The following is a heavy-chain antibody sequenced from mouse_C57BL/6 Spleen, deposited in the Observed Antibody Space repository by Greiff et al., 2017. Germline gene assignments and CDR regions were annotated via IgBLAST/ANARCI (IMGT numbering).Heavy chain of an antibody. V-gene: IGHV1-81*01. J-gene: IGHJ4*01. CDR2: IYPRSGNT. Sequence: LKESGAELARPGASVKLSCKASGYTFTSYGISWVKQRTGQGLEWIGEIYPRSGNTYYNEKFKGKATLTADKSSSTAYMELRSLTSEDSAVYFCARMGAYYGNYGYAMDYWGQGTSVTVSS. D-gene: IGHD2-10*01. CDR3: ARMGAYYGNYGYAMDY. CDR1: GYTFTSYG.